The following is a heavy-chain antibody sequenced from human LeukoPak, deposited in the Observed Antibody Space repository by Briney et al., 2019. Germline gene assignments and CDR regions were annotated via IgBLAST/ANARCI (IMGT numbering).Heavy chain of an antibody. CDR3: ARDHFWSGYYKQDYYYYYMDV. J-gene: IGHJ6*03. D-gene: IGHD3-3*02. Sequence: PSETLSLTCTVSGGSISSYYWSWIRQPPGKGLEWIGYIYYSGSTNYNPSLKSRVTISVDTSKNQFSLGLSSVTAADTAVYYCARDHFWSGYYKQDYYYYYMDVWGKGTTVTVSS. CDR2: IYYSGST. CDR1: GGSISSYY. V-gene: IGHV4-59*01.